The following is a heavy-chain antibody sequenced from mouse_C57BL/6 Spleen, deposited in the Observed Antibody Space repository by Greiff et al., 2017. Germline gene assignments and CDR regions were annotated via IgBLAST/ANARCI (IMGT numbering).Heavy chain of an antibody. D-gene: IGHD2-2*01. V-gene: IGHV1-61*01. Sequence: QVQLQQPGAELVRPGSSVKLSCKASGYTFTSYWMDWVKQRPGQGLEWIGNIYPSDSETHYNQKFKDKATLTVDKSSSTAYMQLSSLRSEDSAVYYCASRGYADVFDYWGQGTTLTVAS. CDR1: GYTFTSYW. CDR3: ASRGYADVFDY. J-gene: IGHJ2*01. CDR2: IYPSDSET.